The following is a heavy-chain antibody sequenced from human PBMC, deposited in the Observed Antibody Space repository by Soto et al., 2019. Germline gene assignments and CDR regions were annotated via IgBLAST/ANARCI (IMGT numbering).Heavy chain of an antibody. J-gene: IGHJ4*02. V-gene: IGHV3-33*01. CDR1: GFTFSSYG. Sequence: GGSLRLSCAASGFTFSSYGMHWVRQAPGKGLEWVAVIWYDGSNKYYADSVKGRFTISRDNSKNTLYLQMNSLRAEDTAVYYCARELGYCSSTSCYGGLDYWGQGTLVTVSS. CDR3: ARELGYCSSTSCYGGLDY. CDR2: IWYDGSNK. D-gene: IGHD2-2*01.